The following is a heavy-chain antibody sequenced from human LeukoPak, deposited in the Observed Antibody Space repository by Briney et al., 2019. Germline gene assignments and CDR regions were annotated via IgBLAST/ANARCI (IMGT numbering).Heavy chain of an antibody. J-gene: IGHJ4*02. CDR2: ISSSGSTI. D-gene: IGHD2-2*01. V-gene: IGHV3-48*03. Sequence: GGSLRLSCAASGFSISSYEMNWVRQAPGKGLEWVSYISSSGSTIYYADSVKGRFTISRDNAENSLYLQMNSLRDEDTAVYYCARGQLLLDYWGQGTLVTVSS. CDR1: GFSISSYE. CDR3: ARGQLLLDY.